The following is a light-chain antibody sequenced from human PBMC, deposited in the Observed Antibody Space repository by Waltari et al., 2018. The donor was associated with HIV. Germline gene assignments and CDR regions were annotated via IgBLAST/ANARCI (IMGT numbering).Light chain of an antibody. J-gene: IGLJ2*01. V-gene: IGLV2-14*03. CDR1: SRDVGGYKY. Sequence: QSALTQPAPVSGSPGQSITISCTGTSRDVGGYKYVSWYQQHPGKAPKLMIFDVSNRPSGFSNRFSGSKSGNTASLTISGLQAEDEAHYFCSSYSSSTALVVFGGGTKVTVL. CDR3: SSYSSSTALVV. CDR2: DVS.